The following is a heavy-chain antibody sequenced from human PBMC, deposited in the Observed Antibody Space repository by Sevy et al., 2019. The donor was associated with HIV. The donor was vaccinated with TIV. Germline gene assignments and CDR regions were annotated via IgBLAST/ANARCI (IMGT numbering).Heavy chain of an antibody. CDR3: AKDRGRIAVAGIRGFDY. D-gene: IGHD6-19*01. J-gene: IGHJ4*02. CDR2: ISYDGSNK. V-gene: IGHV3-30*18. CDR1: GFIFSDYG. Sequence: GGSLRLSCAASGFIFSDYGMHWVRQAPGKGLEWVAVISYDGSNKYYADSVKGRFTISRENSKNTLYLQMNSLRAEDTAVYYCAKDRGRIAVAGIRGFDYWGQGTLVTVSS.